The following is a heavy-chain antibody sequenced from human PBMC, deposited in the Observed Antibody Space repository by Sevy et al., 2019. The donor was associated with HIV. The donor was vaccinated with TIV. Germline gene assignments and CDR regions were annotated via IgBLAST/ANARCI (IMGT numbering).Heavy chain of an antibody. J-gene: IGHJ4*02. CDR1: GYTFTSYD. Sequence: ASVKVSCKASGYTFTSYDINWVRQATGQGLEWMGWMNPNSGNTGYAQKFQGRVTMTRNTTISTAYMELSSLRSEDTAVYYCARSPWHVKYYDSTENDYWGQGTLVTVSS. CDR2: MNPNSGNT. CDR3: ARSPWHVKYYDSTENDY. V-gene: IGHV1-8*01. D-gene: IGHD3-22*01.